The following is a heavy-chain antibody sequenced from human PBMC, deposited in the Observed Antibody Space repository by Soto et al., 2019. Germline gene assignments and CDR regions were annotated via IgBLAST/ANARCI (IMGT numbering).Heavy chain of an antibody. Sequence: SETLSLTCAVYGGSFSGYYWSWIRQPPGKGMEWIGEINHSGSTNYNPSLKSRVAISVDTSKNQFSLKLSSVTAADTAVYYCARLSPSAQQVARGDYSYYIGVWGKGTTVNVSS. V-gene: IGHV4-34*01. CDR2: INHSGST. CDR3: ARLSPSAQQVARGDYSYYIGV. D-gene: IGHD6-13*01. CDR1: GGSFSGYY. J-gene: IGHJ6*03.